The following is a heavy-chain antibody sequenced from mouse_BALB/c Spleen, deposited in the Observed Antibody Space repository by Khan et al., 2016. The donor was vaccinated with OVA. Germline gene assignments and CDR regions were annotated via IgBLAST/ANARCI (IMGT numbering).Heavy chain of an antibody. CDR3: ARDRIDY. J-gene: IGHJ2*01. V-gene: IGHV1-7*01. CDR1: GYTFSSYW. CDR2: INPTSGYT. Sequence: VQLQESGAEQAKPGASVKMSCKTSGYTFSSYWMHWVKQRPGQGLEWIGYINPTSGYTEYNEKFKDKATLSADKSSNTAYMQLTSLTSEDSAVYYWARDRIDYWGQGTTLTVSS. D-gene: IGHD2-14*01.